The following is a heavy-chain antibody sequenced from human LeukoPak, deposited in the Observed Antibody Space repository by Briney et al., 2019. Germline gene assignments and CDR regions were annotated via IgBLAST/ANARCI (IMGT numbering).Heavy chain of an antibody. CDR1: GFTFSSYE. D-gene: IGHD3-22*01. CDR2: ISSSGSTI. V-gene: IGHV3-48*03. CDR3: ARTGRWLTPDY. Sequence: GGSLRLSCAASGFTFSSYEMNWVRQAPGKGLEWVSYISSSGSTIYYADSVKGRFTISRDNAKNSLYLQMNSLRAEDTAVYYCARTGRWLTPDYWGQGTLVTASS. J-gene: IGHJ4*02.